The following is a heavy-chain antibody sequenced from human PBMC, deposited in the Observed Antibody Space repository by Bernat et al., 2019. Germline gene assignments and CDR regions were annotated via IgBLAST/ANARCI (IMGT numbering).Heavy chain of an antibody. CDR3: ARDKGVAANDAFDI. V-gene: IGHV3-33*01. CDR2: IWYDGSNK. J-gene: IGHJ3*02. D-gene: IGHD6-19*01. CDR1: GFTFSSYG. Sequence: QVQLVESGGGVVQPGRSLRLSCAASGFTFSSYGMHWVRQALGKGLEWVAVIWYDGSNKYYADSVKGRFTISRDNSKNTLYLQMNSLRAEDTAVYYCARDKGVAANDAFDIWGQGTMVTVSS.